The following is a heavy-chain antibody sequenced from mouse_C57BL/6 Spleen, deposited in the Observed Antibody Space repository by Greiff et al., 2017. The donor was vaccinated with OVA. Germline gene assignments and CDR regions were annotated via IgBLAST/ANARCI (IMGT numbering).Heavy chain of an antibody. CDR2: ISSGSSTI. CDR3: AREGYYGSSYHWYFDV. Sequence: EVQVVESGGGLVKPGGSLKLSCAASGFTFSDYGMHWVRQAPEKGLEWVAYISSGSSTIYYADTVKGRFTISRDNAKNTLFLQMTSLRSEDTAMYYCAREGYYGSSYHWYFDVWGTGTTVTVSS. J-gene: IGHJ1*03. CDR1: GFTFSDYG. V-gene: IGHV5-17*01. D-gene: IGHD1-1*01.